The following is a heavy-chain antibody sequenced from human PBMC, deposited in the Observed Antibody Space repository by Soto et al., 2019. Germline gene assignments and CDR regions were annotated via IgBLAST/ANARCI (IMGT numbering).Heavy chain of an antibody. V-gene: IGHV4-4*02. CDR3: ARLIAVSGTRGFDH. D-gene: IGHD2-21*01. CDR1: GGSITSNW. Sequence: QVQLQESGPGLMKPSGTLSLTCAVSGGSITSNWWSWVRQPPGKGLEWIAEIFHTGSANYNPSLMGRLTISMDKSRNHLSLNLNSVTAADTAVYYCARLIAVSGTRGFDHWGQGTRVTVSS. J-gene: IGHJ4*02. CDR2: IFHTGSA.